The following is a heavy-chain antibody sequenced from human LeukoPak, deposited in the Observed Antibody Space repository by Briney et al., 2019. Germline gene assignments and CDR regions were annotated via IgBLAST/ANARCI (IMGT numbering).Heavy chain of an antibody. CDR1: GFTFSSYE. V-gene: IGHV3-48*03. CDR2: ISSSGSTI. CDR3: ARIGAAVRRLGGVEGQLDADC. D-gene: IGHD6-13*01. J-gene: IGHJ4*02. Sequence: GGSLRLSCAASGFTFSSYEMNWVRQAPGKGLEWVSYISSSGSTIYYADSVKGRFTISRDNAKNSLFFQMNSLRAEDTAVYYCARIGAAVRRLGGVEGQLDADCWGQGTLVTVSS.